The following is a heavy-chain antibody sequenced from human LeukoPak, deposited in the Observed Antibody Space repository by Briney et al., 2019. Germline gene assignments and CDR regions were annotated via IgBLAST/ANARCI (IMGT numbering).Heavy chain of an antibody. D-gene: IGHD2-21*02. J-gene: IGHJ4*02. CDR2: ISGSGGST. CDR3: ARQAYCGGDCYRFRLDY. CDR1: GFTFSSYA. Sequence: GSLRLSCAASGFTFSSYAMSWVRQAPGKGLEWVSAISGSGGSTYYADSVKGRFTISRDNSKNTLYLQMNSLRSEDTAVYYCARQAYCGGDCYRFRLDYWGQGTLVTVSS. V-gene: IGHV3-23*01.